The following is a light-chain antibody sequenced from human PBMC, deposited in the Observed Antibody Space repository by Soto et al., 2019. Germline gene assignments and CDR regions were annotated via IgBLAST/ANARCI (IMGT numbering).Light chain of an antibody. CDR3: QHMRT. CDR1: QNINNC. CDR2: YAS. Sequence: DIQMTQSPSTLSASIGDRVTITCRASQNINNCIAWYQQKPGKAPKFLIYYASTLESGVPSRFSGSGFGTEFSLTIRSLQPYDFGSYYCQHMRTFGKGTKLEMK. V-gene: IGKV1-5*01. J-gene: IGKJ1*01.